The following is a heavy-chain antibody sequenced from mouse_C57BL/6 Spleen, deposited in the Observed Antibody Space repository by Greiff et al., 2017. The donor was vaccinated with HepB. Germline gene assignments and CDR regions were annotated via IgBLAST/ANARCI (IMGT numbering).Heavy chain of an antibody. V-gene: IGHV1-50*01. D-gene: IGHD2-4*01. Sequence: QVQLQQPGAELVKPGASVKLSCKASGYTFTSYWMQWVKQRPGQGLEWIGEIDPSDSYTNYNQKLKGKATLTVDTSSSTAYMQLSSLTSEDSAVYYCARSGNYDYDGFAYWGQGTLVTVSA. J-gene: IGHJ3*01. CDR2: IDPSDSYT. CDR3: ARSGNYDYDGFAY. CDR1: GYTFTSYW.